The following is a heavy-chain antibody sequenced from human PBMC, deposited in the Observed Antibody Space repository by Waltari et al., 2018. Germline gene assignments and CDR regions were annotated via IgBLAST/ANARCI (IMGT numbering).Heavy chain of an antibody. CDR1: GSTFSTDG. Sequence: QVRLLVLGGGGVQLGSSMRPSFAASGSTFSTDGMPWVRRAPGKGLEWVAVIWYDGSNKYYADSVKGRFTISRDNSKNTLYLQMNSLRAEDTAVYYCASSYCGGDCYMTYWGQGTLVTVSS. CDR2: IWYDGSNK. V-gene: IGHV3-33*01. CDR3: ASSYCGGDCYMTY. J-gene: IGHJ4*02. D-gene: IGHD2-21*02.